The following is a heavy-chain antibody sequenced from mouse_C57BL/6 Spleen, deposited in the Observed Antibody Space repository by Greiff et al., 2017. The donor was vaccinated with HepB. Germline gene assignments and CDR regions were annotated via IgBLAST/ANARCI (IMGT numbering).Heavy chain of an antibody. J-gene: IGHJ3*01. Sequence: EVKVEESGGGLVQPGESLKLSCESNEYEFPSHDMSWVRKTPEKRLELVAAINSDGGSTYYPDTMERRFIISRDNTKKTLYLQMSSLRSEDTALYYCARHDRDGRVLTYWGQGTLVTVSA. CDR3: ARHDRDGRVLTY. V-gene: IGHV5-2*03. CDR2: INSDGGST. D-gene: IGHD2-3*01. CDR1: EYEFPSHD.